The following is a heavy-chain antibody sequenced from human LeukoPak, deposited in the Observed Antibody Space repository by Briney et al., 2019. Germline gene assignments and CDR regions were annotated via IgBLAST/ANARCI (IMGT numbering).Heavy chain of an antibody. D-gene: IGHD4-17*01. CDR1: GGSISSSSYY. Sequence: SDTLSLTCTVSGGSISSSSYYWGWIRQPPGKGLEWIGRIYYSGSPYYNPSLKSQLTISVDTSKNQFSLKLSSVTAADTAVYYCARGKYRDGATVLPLVAFDIWGQGTMVTVSS. V-gene: IGHV4-39*07. J-gene: IGHJ3*02. CDR3: ARGKYRDGATVLPLVAFDI. CDR2: IYYSGSP.